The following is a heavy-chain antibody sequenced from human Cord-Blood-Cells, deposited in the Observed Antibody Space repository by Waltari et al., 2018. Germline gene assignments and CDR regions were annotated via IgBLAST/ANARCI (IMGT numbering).Heavy chain of an antibody. Sequence: QVQLVQSGAEVKKPGASVKVSCKASGYTFTGYYMHWVRQAPGQGLEWMGWINPNSGGTNYAKKFQGWVTMTRDTSISTAYMELSRLRSDDTAVYYCARANWYWYFDLWGRGTLVTVSS. CDR2: INPNSGGT. V-gene: IGHV1-2*04. CDR3: ARANWYWYFDL. D-gene: IGHD1-1*01. J-gene: IGHJ2*01. CDR1: GYTFTGYY.